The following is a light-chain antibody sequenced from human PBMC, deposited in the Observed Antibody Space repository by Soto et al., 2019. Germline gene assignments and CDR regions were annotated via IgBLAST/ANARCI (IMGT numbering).Light chain of an antibody. CDR3: HHLGT. V-gene: IGKV3D-7*01. CDR2: GAS. Sequence: EVVLTQSPGTLSLSPGERATLSCRASQSFGSSYLAWYQQKPGQAPRLLIYGASTRATGIPARFSGGGSGTEFTLTISSLHSEDFAFYYCHHLGTFGQGTKVDI. CDR1: QSFGSSY. J-gene: IGKJ1*01.